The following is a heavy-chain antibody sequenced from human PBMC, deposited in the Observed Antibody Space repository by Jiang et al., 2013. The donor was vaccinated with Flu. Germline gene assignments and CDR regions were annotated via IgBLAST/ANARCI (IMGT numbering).Heavy chain of an antibody. V-gene: IGHV1-24*01. CDR1: GHTLTELA. CDR2: FDFEDGER. CDR3: AAIYYDNSGYRYYYGLDA. J-gene: IGHJ6*02. D-gene: IGHD3-22*01. Sequence: SGAEVKKPGASVKLSCKVSGHTLTELAVHWVRQGPGKGLEWMGGFDFEDGERIYAQKFQGRVTMTEDTPTDTAYMELRSLRSEDTAVYYCAAIYYDNSGYRYYYGLDAWGQGDHRHRLL.